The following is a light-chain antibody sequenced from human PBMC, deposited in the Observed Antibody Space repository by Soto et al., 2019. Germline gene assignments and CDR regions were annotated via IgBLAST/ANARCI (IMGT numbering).Light chain of an antibody. CDR1: QTVSSTY. CDR2: GAS. V-gene: IGKV3-20*01. Sequence: DIVLTQSPGTLSLSPGERADLSCRASQTVSSTYLAWYQQKPGQAPRLLIFGASSRATGIPERFSGSGSGTDFTLTISRLEPEDFAVYYCQQFGSSPLTFGQGTKVEI. CDR3: QQFGSSPLT. J-gene: IGKJ1*01.